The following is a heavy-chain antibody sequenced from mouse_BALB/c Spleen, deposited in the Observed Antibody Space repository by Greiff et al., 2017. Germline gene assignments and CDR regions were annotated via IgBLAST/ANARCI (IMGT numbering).Heavy chain of an antibody. J-gene: IGHJ2*01. Sequence: EVMLVESGGGLVKPGGSLKFSCAASGFTFSSNAMSWVRQTPEKRLEWVATISSVGSYTYYPDSVKGRFTISRDNAKNTLYLQMSRLRSEDTAMYYGARHGGYSSGWSFDYWGQGTTLTVSS. D-gene: IGHD2-5*01. CDR2: ISSVGSYT. CDR3: ARHGGYSSGWSFDY. CDR1: GFTFSSNA. V-gene: IGHV5-9-3*01.